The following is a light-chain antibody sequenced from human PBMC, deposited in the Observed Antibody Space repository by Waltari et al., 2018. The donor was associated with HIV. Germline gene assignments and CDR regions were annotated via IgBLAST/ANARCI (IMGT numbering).Light chain of an antibody. V-gene: IGKV1-39*01. CDR1: QTVNNK. CDR2: DAS. J-gene: IGKJ3*01. CDR3: QQSFSYPLT. Sequence: SLSASVGDSVTITCRASQTVNNKLNWYQQKPGEAPKVVIYDASTLQSGVPSRFRGGGSWTDFTLTITSLQLDDFATYFCQQSFSYPLTFGPGTKVDI.